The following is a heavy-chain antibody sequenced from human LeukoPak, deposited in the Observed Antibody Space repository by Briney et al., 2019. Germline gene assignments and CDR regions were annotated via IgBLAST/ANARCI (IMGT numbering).Heavy chain of an antibody. CDR3: ARGLMTDYSFDY. CDR1: GYSFTSYW. V-gene: IGHV5-51*01. D-gene: IGHD3-9*01. J-gene: IGHJ4*02. Sequence: GESLKISCKGSGYSFTSYWIGWVRPMPGKGLEWMGIIYPGDSDTRYSPSFQGQVTILVDKSISTTYLQWNSLRASDTAMYYCARGLMTDYSFDYWGQGTLVTVSS. CDR2: IYPGDSDT.